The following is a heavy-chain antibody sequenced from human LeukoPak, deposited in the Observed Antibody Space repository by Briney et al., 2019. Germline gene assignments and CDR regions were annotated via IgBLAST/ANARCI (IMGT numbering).Heavy chain of an antibody. CDR3: ARGTYFDY. CDR1: GGSFSSYA. CDR2: IIPIFGTA. D-gene: IGHD1-1*01. Sequence: SVKVSCKASGGSFSSYAISWVRQAPGQGLEWMGGIIPIFGTANYAQKFQGRVTITTDESTSTAYMEMRSLRSDDTAVYYCARGTYFDYWGQGTLVTVSS. J-gene: IGHJ4*02. V-gene: IGHV1-69*05.